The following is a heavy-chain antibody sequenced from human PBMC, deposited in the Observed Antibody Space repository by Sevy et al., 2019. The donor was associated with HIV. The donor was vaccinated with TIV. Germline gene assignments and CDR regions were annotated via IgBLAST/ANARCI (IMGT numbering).Heavy chain of an antibody. CDR1: GGSISSYY. CDR3: ARELISGRYYGMDV. J-gene: IGHJ6*02. V-gene: IGHV4-59*01. Sequence: SETLSLTCTVSGGSISSYYWSWIRQPPGKGLEWIWYIYYTGSTNYNPSLKSRVTISVDTAKNQFSLKLSSVTAADTAVYYCARELISGRYYGMDVWGQGTTVTVSS. CDR2: IYYTGST. D-gene: IGHD6-19*01.